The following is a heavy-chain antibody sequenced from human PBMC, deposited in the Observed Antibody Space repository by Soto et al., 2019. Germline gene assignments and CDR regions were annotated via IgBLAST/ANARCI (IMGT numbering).Heavy chain of an antibody. D-gene: IGHD3-9*01. CDR2: IYPGDSDT. J-gene: IGHJ6*02. V-gene: IGHV5-51*01. CDR1: GYSFTSYW. CDR3: ERHRLPNAYYDILPGRTYYYCYYGMDV. Sequence: PGESLKISCKGSGYSFTSYWIGWVRQMPGKGLEWMGIIYPGDSDTRYSPSFQGQVTISADKSISTAYLQWSSLKASDTAMYYCERHRLPNAYYDILPGRTYYYCYYGMDVWGQGTTGTVS.